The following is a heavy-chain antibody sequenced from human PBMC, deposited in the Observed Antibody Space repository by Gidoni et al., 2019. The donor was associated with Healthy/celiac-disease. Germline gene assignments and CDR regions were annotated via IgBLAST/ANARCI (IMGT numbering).Heavy chain of an antibody. D-gene: IGHD6-6*01. J-gene: IGHJ4*02. CDR3: ARYSSSHGIDY. V-gene: IGHV4-59*08. Sequence: QVQLQESGPGLVKPSETLSLTCTVPGGSISSYYWSWIRQPPGKGLAWIGYIAYSGSTNYNPSLKSRVTISVDTSKIQFSLKLSSVTAADTAVYYCARYSSSHGIDYWGQGTLVTVSS. CDR2: IAYSGST. CDR1: GGSISSYY.